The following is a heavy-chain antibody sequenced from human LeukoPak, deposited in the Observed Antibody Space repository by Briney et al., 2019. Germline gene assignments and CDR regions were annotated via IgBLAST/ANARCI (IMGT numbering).Heavy chain of an antibody. Sequence: ASVKVSCKASGYTFTSYDINWVRQATGQGLEWMGWMNPNSGYTGYAQKFQGRVTMTRNTSISTAYMELSRLRSDDTAVYYCARAYCSGGSCFTHENWFDPWGQGTLVTVSS. V-gene: IGHV1-8*01. CDR3: ARAYCSGGSCFTHENWFDP. CDR1: GYTFTSYD. D-gene: IGHD2-15*01. J-gene: IGHJ5*02. CDR2: MNPNSGYT.